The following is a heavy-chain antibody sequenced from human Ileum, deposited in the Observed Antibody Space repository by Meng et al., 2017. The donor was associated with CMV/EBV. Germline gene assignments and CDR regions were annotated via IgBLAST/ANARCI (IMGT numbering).Heavy chain of an antibody. Sequence: QLQLQESGPGLVKSSETLSLTCTVAGGSISNVLYYWGWIRQPPGKGLEWIGSFYYTGGTHYSPSLKSRVTISLDTSKNHLSLMLSSVTAADTAVYYCARLFGYSYGAIDYWGQGTLVTVSS. V-gene: IGHV4-39*02. D-gene: IGHD5-18*01. CDR2: FYYTGGT. CDR1: GGSISNVLYY. CDR3: ARLFGYSYGAIDY. J-gene: IGHJ4*02.